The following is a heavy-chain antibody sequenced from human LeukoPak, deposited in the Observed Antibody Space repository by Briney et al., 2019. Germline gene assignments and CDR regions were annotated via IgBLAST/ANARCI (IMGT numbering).Heavy chain of an antibody. CDR1: GFTVSSNY. Sequence: GGSLRLSCAASGFTVSSNYRSWVRQAPGKGLEWVSVIYSVDSTYYADSVKDRFTISRDNSKNTLYLQMNSLRAEDTAVYYCARDRTHVDTGMVLYYGMDVWGQGTTVTVSS. D-gene: IGHD5-18*01. J-gene: IGHJ6*02. CDR2: IYSVDST. V-gene: IGHV3-66*01. CDR3: ARDRTHVDTGMVLYYGMDV.